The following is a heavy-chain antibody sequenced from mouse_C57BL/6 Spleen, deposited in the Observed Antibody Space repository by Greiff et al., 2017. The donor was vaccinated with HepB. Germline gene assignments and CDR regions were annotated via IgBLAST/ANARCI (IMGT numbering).Heavy chain of an antibody. D-gene: IGHD2-4*01. CDR1: GYTFTDYY. Sequence: VQLQQSGPELVKPGASVKISCKASGYTFTDYYMNWVKQSHGKSLEWIGDINPNNGGTSYNQKFKGKATLTVDKSSSTAYMELRSLTSEDSAVYYCATLYDYDWFAYWGQGTLVTVSA. J-gene: IGHJ3*01. V-gene: IGHV1-26*01. CDR2: INPNNGGT. CDR3: ATLYDYDWFAY.